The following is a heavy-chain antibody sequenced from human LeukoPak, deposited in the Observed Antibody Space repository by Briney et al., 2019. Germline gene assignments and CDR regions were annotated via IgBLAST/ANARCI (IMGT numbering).Heavy chain of an antibody. CDR2: FSSGGSA. J-gene: IGHJ4*02. D-gene: IGHD1-7*01. V-gene: IGHV4-39*07. Sequence: SETLSLTCIVPGGSISSSSYYWAWIRQSPGKGLEWIGTFSSGGSAYYNPSLTSRVSISKDTFDNQFSLRLYSVTAADTAVYYCARKQTGTMYDVWGQGTQVTVSS. CDR3: ARKQTGTMYDV. CDR1: GGSISSSSYY.